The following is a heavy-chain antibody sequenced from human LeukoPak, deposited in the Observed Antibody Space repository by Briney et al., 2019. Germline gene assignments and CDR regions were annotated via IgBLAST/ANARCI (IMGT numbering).Heavy chain of an antibody. Sequence: SETLSLTCTVSGGSISSGSYYWSWIRQPAGKGLEWIGRIYTSGSTNYNPSLKSRVTISVDTSKNQFSLKLSSVTAADTAVYYCARERYSSGWYGPLNRFDPWGQGTLVTVSS. V-gene: IGHV4-61*02. CDR1: GGSISSGSYY. J-gene: IGHJ5*02. D-gene: IGHD6-19*01. CDR2: IYTSGST. CDR3: ARERYSSGWYGPLNRFDP.